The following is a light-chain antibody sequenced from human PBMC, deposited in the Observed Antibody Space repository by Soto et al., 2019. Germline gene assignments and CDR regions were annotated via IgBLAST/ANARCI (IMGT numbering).Light chain of an antibody. CDR1: QNVNNR. CDR2: GAS. Sequence: EIVMTQSPAMLSVSPGERATLSCRASQNVNNRLAWYQQKAGQPPRLLIYGASTRATGIPARFSGSGSGTEFTLTISSLQSEDFAVYYCQHFHSWPLLFGPGPKVDIK. J-gene: IGKJ3*01. CDR3: QHFHSWPLL. V-gene: IGKV3-15*01.